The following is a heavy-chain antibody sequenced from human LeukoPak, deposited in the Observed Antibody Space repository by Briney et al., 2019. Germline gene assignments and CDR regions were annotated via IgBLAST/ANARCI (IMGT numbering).Heavy chain of an antibody. Sequence: PSGTLSLTCAVSGGSISSSNWWSWVRQPPGKGLEWIGEIYHSGSTNYNPSLKSRVTISVDTSKNQFSLKLSSVTAADTAVYYCAREVRGVRNDYWGQGTLVTVSS. CDR2: IYHSGST. CDR1: GGSISSSNW. V-gene: IGHV4-4*02. J-gene: IGHJ4*02. D-gene: IGHD3-10*01. CDR3: AREVRGVRNDY.